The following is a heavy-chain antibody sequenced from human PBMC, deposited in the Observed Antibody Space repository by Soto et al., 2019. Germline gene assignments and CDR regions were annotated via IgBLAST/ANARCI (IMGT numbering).Heavy chain of an antibody. D-gene: IGHD6-19*01. J-gene: IGHJ4*02. Sequence: SETLSLTCTVSGGSISSYYWSWIRQPPGKGLEWIGYIYHSGSTYYNPSLKSRVTISVDRSKNQFSLKLNSVTAADTAVYYCAGAGGLGAVAVDCWGQGTLVTVSS. CDR1: GGSISSYY. CDR2: IYHSGST. CDR3: AGAGGLGAVAVDC. V-gene: IGHV4-59*12.